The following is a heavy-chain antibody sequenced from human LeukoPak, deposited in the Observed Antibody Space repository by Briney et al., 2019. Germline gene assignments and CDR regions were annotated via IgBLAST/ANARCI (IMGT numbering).Heavy chain of an antibody. CDR2: IIPILGIA. J-gene: IGHJ4*02. Sequence: KVSCKASGGTFSSCAISWVRQAPGQGLEWMGRIIPILGIANYAQKFQGRVTITADKSTSTAYMELSSLRSEDTAVYYCARGHSGGSCYADWGQGTLVTVSS. D-gene: IGHD2-15*01. CDR3: ARGHSGGSCYAD. V-gene: IGHV1-69*04. CDR1: GGTFSSCA.